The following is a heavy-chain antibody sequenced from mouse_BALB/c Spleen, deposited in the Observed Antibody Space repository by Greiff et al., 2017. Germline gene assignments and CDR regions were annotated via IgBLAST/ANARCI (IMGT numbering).Heavy chain of an antibody. Sequence: VQLKESGGGLVKPGGSLKLSCAASGFTFSSYAMSWVRQSPEKRLEWVAEISSGGSYTYYPDTVTGRFTISRDNAKNTLYLEMSSLRSEDTAMYYCARYYYGYAMDYWGQGTSVTVSS. CDR3: ARYYYGYAMDY. V-gene: IGHV5-9-4*01. CDR1: GFTFSSYA. J-gene: IGHJ4*01. D-gene: IGHD1-1*01. CDR2: ISSGGSYT.